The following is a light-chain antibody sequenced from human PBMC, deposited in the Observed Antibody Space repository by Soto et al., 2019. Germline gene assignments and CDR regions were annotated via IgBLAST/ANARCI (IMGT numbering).Light chain of an antibody. J-gene: IGLJ3*02. V-gene: IGLV2-23*02. Sequence: QSVLTQPASVSGSPGQSITISCTGTSSDVGSYNLVSWYQQHPGKAPKLMIYDVSKRPSGVSNRFSGFKSGNTASLTISGLQAEDEADYYCCSYAGGNTWVFGGGTKLTVL. CDR1: SSDVGSYNL. CDR3: CSYAGGNTWV. CDR2: DVS.